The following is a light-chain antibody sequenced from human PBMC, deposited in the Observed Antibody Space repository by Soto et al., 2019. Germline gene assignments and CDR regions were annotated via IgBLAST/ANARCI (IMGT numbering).Light chain of an antibody. CDR1: QSVRSSY. J-gene: IGKJ2*01. CDR3: QQYGSSPPYT. CDR2: GAS. V-gene: IGKV3-20*01. Sequence: EIVLTQSPGTLSLSPGERATLSCRASQSVRSSYLAWYQKKPGQAPSLIIYGASSRATGIPDRFSGSGSGTDFTLTIRRLEPEDFAVYYCQQYGSSPPYTFGQGTKLEIK.